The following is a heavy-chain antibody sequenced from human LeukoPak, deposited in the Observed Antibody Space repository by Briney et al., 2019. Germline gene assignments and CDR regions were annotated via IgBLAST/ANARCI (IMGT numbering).Heavy chain of an antibody. CDR1: GYTFTGYY. J-gene: IGHJ4*02. CDR3: ARGVYSSSSGDFDY. V-gene: IGHV1-2*02. D-gene: IGHD6-6*01. Sequence: GASVKVSCKASGYTFTGYYMHWVRQAPGQGLEWMGWINPNSGGTNYAQKFQGRVTMTRGTSISTAYMELSRLRSDDTAVYYCARGVYSSSSGDFDYWGQGTLVTVSS. CDR2: INPNSGGT.